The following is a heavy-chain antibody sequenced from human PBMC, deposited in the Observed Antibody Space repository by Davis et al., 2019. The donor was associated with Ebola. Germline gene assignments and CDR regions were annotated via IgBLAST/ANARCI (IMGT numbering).Heavy chain of an antibody. V-gene: IGHV3-23*01. CDR3: SREEHSSGWYRGGMDV. CDR1: GFTFSSYA. CDR2: ISGSGGST. D-gene: IGHD6-19*01. Sequence: GESLKISCAASGFTFSSYAMSWVRQAPGKGLEWVSAISGSGGSTYYADSVKGRFTISRDNSKNTLFLQMNSLRAEDTAVYFCSREEHSSGWYRGGMDVWGQGTTVTVSS. J-gene: IGHJ6*02.